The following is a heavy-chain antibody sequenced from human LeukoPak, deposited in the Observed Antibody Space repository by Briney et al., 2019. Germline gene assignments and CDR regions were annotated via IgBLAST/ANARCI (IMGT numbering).Heavy chain of an antibody. J-gene: IGHJ4*02. Sequence: RASETLSLTCTVSGGSISSGGYYWSWIRQPPGKGLEWIGYIYYSGSTNYNPSLKSRVTISVDTSKNQFSLKLSSVTAADTAVYYCARLYYYDSSGYTLGFFDYWGQGTLVTVSS. CDR3: ARLYYYDSSGYTLGFFDY. CDR2: IYYSGST. CDR1: GGSISSGGYY. D-gene: IGHD3-22*01. V-gene: IGHV4-61*08.